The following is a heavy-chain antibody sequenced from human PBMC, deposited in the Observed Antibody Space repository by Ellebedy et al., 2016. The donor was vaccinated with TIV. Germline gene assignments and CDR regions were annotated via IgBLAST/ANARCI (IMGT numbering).Heavy chain of an antibody. CDR1: GYTFTGTDYY. V-gene: IGHV1-2*02. CDR2: INPKSGGT. D-gene: IGHD4-23*01. CDR3: ARGFRWFSYAFDI. J-gene: IGHJ3*02. Sequence: ASVKVSXXASGYTFTGTDYYIHWVRQAPGQGLEWMGWINPKSGGTNYAQTFQGRVSMTRDTSISTAYMELSRLRSDDTAVFYCARGFRWFSYAFDIWGQGTAITVSS.